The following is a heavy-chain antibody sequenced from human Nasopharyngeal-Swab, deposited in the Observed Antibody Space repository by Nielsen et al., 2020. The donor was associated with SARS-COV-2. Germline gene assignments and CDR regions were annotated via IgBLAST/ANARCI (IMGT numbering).Heavy chain of an antibody. Sequence: GESLKISCAASGFTFSSYSMNWVRQAPGKGLEWVSSISSSSSYIYYADSVKGRFTISRDNAKNSLYLQMNSLRGEDTAVYYCARDHRTPGGDYYYYGMDVWGQGTTVTVSS. CDR2: ISSSSSYI. CDR3: ARDHRTPGGDYYYYGMDV. D-gene: IGHD3-16*01. J-gene: IGHJ6*02. V-gene: IGHV3-21*01. CDR1: GFTFSSYS.